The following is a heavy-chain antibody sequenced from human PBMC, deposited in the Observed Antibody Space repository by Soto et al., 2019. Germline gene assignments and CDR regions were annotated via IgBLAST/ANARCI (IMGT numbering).Heavy chain of an antibody. CDR3: ANPNLECLPPIAP. CDR2: ISYDGSNK. J-gene: IGHJ5*02. Sequence: EGALRLSCAASGFTFSSYAMHWVRQAPGKGLEWGAVISYDGSNKYYADSVKGRFTISRDNSKNTLYLQMNSLRPEDTAVYYGANPNLECLPPIAPCGQLTLVTVPS. D-gene: IGHD3-3*01. V-gene: IGHV3-30-3*02. CDR1: GFTFSSYA.